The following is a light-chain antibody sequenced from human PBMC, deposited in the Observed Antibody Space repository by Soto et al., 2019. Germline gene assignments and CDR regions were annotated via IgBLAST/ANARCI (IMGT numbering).Light chain of an antibody. Sequence: EIVLTQSPGTLSLSPGERATLYCRASQSVGSNYLAWYQQKPGQAPRVLIYGASSRATGIPDRFSGSGSGADFTLTISRLEPEDSAVYFCQQYTGPPTTFGQGTRLEIK. CDR1: QSVGSNY. J-gene: IGKJ5*01. CDR2: GAS. CDR3: QQYTGPPTT. V-gene: IGKV3-20*01.